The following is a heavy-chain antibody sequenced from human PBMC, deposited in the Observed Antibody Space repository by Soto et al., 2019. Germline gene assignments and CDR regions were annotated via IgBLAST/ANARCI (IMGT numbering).Heavy chain of an antibody. CDR3: ARVRVGQWELLGEYY. CDR1: GFTFSSYW. D-gene: IGHD1-26*01. CDR2: IKEGGNEK. V-gene: IGHV3-7*01. J-gene: IGHJ4*02. Sequence: GGSLRLSCAASGFTFSSYWMSWVRQAPGKGLEWVASIKEGGNEKYYVDSVKGRFTISRDNAKNSLYLQMNSLRAEDTAVYYCARVRVGQWELLGEYYWGQGTLVTVSS.